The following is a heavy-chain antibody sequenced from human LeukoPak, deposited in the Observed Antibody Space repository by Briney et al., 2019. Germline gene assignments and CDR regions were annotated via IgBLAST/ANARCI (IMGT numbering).Heavy chain of an antibody. Sequence: SETLSLTCTVSGGSISSGSYYWSWIRQPAGKGLEWIGRIYTSGSTNYNPSPKSRVTISVDTSKNQFSLKLSSVTAADTAVYYCARSQWGGYQPLDYWGQGTLVTVSS. V-gene: IGHV4-61*02. CDR1: GGSISSGSYY. CDR2: IYTSGST. J-gene: IGHJ4*02. D-gene: IGHD3-3*01. CDR3: ARSQWGGYQPLDY.